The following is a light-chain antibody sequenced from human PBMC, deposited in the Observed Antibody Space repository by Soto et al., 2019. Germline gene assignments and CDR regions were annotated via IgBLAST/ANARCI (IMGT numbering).Light chain of an antibody. V-gene: IGKV3-20*01. CDR2: GAS. J-gene: IGKJ1*01. CDR1: QSVSSSY. Sequence: EIVLTQSPGTLSLSPGERATLSCRASQSVSSSYLAWYQQKPGQAPRLLIYGASSWDTGIPDRFSGSGSGTDFTLTISRLEPEDFAVYYCQQYGSSPQAFGQGTKVEIK. CDR3: QQYGSSPQA.